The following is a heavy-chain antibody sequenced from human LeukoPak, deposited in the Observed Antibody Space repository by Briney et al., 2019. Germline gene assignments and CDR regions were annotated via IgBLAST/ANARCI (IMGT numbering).Heavy chain of an antibody. Sequence: GGSLRLSCAASGFTFSGFSMSWVRQSPTKGLEWVANIKQDGSERYYVDSVKGRFTISRDNSENTVYLQMNNLRAEDTALYYCAGRVTGYSSGYVYWGQGTLVTVSS. D-gene: IGHD5-18*01. V-gene: IGHV3-7*03. CDR1: GFTFSGFS. CDR2: IKQDGSER. CDR3: AGRVTGYSSGYVY. J-gene: IGHJ4*02.